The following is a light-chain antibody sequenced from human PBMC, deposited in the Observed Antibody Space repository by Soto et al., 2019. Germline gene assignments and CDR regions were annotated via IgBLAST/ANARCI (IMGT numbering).Light chain of an antibody. CDR1: QRVSRN. CDR2: GAS. CDR3: QQYDIWPPT. J-gene: IGKJ1*01. V-gene: IGKV3-15*01. Sequence: EIVMTQSPAILSGSPGERATLSCRASQRVSRNVAWVQQKPGQTPRLRVNGASTRATGIPARFTGSGSGTEFILTISSLQSEDFAVYSCQQYDIWPPTFGQGAKVDIK.